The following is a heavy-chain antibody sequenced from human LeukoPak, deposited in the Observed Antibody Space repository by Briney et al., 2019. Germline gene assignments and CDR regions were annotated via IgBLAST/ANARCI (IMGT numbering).Heavy chain of an antibody. J-gene: IGHJ5*02. D-gene: IGHD2-2*01. Sequence: SETLSLTCAVSGGSISSGGYSWSWIRQPPGKGLEWIGYIYHSGSTYYNPSLKSRVTISVDRSKNQFSLKLSSVTAADTAVDYCARGIVVVPAAIYWFDPWGQGTLVTVSS. CDR2: IYHSGST. CDR3: ARGIVVVPAAIYWFDP. CDR1: GGSISSGGYS. V-gene: IGHV4-30-2*01.